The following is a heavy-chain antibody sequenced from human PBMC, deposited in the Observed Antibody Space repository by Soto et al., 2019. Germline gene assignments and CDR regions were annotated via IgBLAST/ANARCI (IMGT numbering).Heavy chain of an antibody. CDR2: INAGNGNT. J-gene: IGHJ3*02. CDR1: GYTFTSYV. V-gene: IGHV1-3*05. CDR3: ARDHSGSNLFMDACDI. D-gene: IGHD3-10*01. Sequence: QVQLVQSGAEEKKPGASVKVSCKASGYTFTSYVMHWVRQAPGQRLEWMGWINAGNGNTKYSQSFQGRVTLTTDTSASTVYMELSSLTSEDTAVYYCARDHSGSNLFMDACDIWAQGTMVTVSS.